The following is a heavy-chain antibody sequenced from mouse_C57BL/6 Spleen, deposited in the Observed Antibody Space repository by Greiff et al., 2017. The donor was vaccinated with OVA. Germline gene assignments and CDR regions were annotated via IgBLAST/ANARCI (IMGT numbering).Heavy chain of an antibody. CDR2: IYPGSGST. J-gene: IGHJ2*01. CDR1: GYTFTSYW. Sequence: QVHVKQPGAELVKPGASVKMSCKASGYTFTSYWITWVKQRPGQGLEWIGDIYPGSGSTNYNEKFKSKATLTVDTSSSTAYMQLSSLTSEDSAVYYCARPYYGNYFLFDYWGQGTTLTVSS. D-gene: IGHD2-10*01. CDR3: ARPYYGNYFLFDY. V-gene: IGHV1-55*01.